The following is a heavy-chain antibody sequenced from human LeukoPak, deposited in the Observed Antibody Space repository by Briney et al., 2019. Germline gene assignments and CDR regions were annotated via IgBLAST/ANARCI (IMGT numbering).Heavy chain of an antibody. CDR1: GFSLSTSGMR. CDR3: ARMVISSYYFDY. V-gene: IGHV2-70*04. J-gene: IGHJ4*02. D-gene: IGHD3-16*02. CDR2: IDWDDDK. Sequence: SGPTLVNPTQTLTLTCTFSGFSLSTSGMRVSWIRQPPGKALEWLARIDWDDDKFYSTSLKTRLTISKDTSKNQVVLTMTNMDPVDTGTYYCARMVISSYYFDYWGQGTLVTVSS.